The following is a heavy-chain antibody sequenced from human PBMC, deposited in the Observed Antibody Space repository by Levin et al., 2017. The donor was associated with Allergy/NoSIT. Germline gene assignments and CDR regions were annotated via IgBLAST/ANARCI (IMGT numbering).Heavy chain of an antibody. CDR2: IHYRGST. J-gene: IGHJ5*02. V-gene: IGHV4-39*01. CDR1: GGSISSSSYY. D-gene: IGHD4-17*01. Sequence: GSLRLSCTVSGGSISSSSYYWGWIRQPPGKGLEWIGSIHYRGSTYYSPSLKSRVTISIDTSENLFSLKLTSVTAADTAVYYCARPQGTTMYTYWFDPWGQGTLVTVSS. CDR3: ARPQGTTMYTYWFDP.